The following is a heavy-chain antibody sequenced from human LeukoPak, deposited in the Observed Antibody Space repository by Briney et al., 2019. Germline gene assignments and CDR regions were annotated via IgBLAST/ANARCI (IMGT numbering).Heavy chain of an antibody. CDR3: ARAQRWTYYFDY. J-gene: IGHJ4*02. CDR2: INHSGST. Sequence: SETLSLTCAVYGGSFSGYYWSWIRQPPGEGLEWIGEINHSGSTNYNPSLKSRVTISVDTSKNQFSLKLSSVTAADTAVYYCARAQRWTYYFDYWGQGTLVTVSS. CDR1: GGSFSGYY. V-gene: IGHV4-34*01.